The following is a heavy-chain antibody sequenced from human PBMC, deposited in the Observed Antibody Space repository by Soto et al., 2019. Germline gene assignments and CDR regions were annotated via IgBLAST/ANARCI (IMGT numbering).Heavy chain of an antibody. Sequence: GASVKVSCKTSGYTFSNYGITWVRQAPGQPLEWLGWISLYSDGTNYAQKFQGRVSMTTDTSTTTAYMELRSLRSDDTAVYYCARVVLGAESWFGPWGQGTLVTVS. CDR3: ARVVLGAESWFGP. CDR1: GYTFSNYG. CDR2: ISLYSDGT. J-gene: IGHJ5*02. D-gene: IGHD2-2*01. V-gene: IGHV1-18*01.